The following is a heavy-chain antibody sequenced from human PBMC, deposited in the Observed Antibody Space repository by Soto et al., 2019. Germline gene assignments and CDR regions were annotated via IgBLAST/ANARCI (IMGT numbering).Heavy chain of an antibody. J-gene: IGHJ6*02. V-gene: IGHV3-23*01. D-gene: IGHD3-22*01. CDR1: GFTFSSYA. Sequence: GGFLRLSCAASGFTFSSYAMSWVRQAPGKGLEWVSAISGSGGSTYYADSVKGRFTISRDNSKNTLYLQMNSLRAEDTAVYYCAKDSGPNYYDSSGYWAPYGMDVWGQGTTVTVSS. CDR2: ISGSGGST. CDR3: AKDSGPNYYDSSGYWAPYGMDV.